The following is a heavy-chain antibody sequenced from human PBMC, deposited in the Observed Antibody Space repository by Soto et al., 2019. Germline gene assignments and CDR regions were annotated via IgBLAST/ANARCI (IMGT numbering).Heavy chain of an antibody. V-gene: IGHV4-61*01. J-gene: IGHJ6*02. CDR1: GGSVSSGSYY. D-gene: IGHD6-13*01. Sequence: EKPSETLSLTCTVSGGSVSSGSYYWSWIRQPPGKGLEWIGYIYYSGSTNYNPSLKSRVTISVDTSKNQFSLKLTSVTAADTAVYYCASSSAAAGTWGPDYYYYYGMDVWGQGTTVTVSS. CDR3: ASSSAAAGTWGPDYYYYYGMDV. CDR2: IYYSGST.